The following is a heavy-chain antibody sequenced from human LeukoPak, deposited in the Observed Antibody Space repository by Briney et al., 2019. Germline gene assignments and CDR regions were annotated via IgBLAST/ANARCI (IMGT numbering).Heavy chain of an antibody. CDR1: GGSISSSSYY. CDR2: MHYSGST. CDR3: ARGVVETDYYGSGSYDY. D-gene: IGHD3-10*01. V-gene: IGHV4-39*02. Sequence: SETLSLTCTVSGGSISSSSYYWGWIRQPPGKGLEWIGSMHYSGSTDYNPSLKSRVTISVDTSKNHFSLKLSSVTAADTAVYYCARGVVETDYYGSGSYDYWGQGTLVTVSS. J-gene: IGHJ4*02.